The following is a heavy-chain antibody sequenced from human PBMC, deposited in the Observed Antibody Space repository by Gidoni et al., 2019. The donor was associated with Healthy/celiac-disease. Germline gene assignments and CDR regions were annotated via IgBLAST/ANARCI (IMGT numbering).Heavy chain of an antibody. Sequence: EVQLVESGGGLVQPGRSLRLSCAASGFTFDDYAMHWVRQAPGKGLEWVSGISWNSGSIGYADSVKGRFTISRDNAKNSLYLQMNSLRAEDTALYYCAKDISAGGDVWGQGTTVTVSS. CDR3: AKDISAGGDV. V-gene: IGHV3-9*01. CDR2: ISWNSGSI. J-gene: IGHJ6*02. D-gene: IGHD3-16*01. CDR1: GFTFDDYA.